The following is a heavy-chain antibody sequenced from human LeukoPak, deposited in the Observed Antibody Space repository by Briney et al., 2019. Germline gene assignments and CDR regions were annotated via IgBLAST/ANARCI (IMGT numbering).Heavy chain of an antibody. CDR2: IYYSGST. Sequence: SETLSLTCTVSGGSISSYYWSWIRQPPGKGLEWIGYIYYSGSTNYNPSLKSRVTISVDTSKNQFSLKLSSVTAADTAVYYCARQTGSQVTVLRYWGQGTLVTVSS. J-gene: IGHJ4*02. D-gene: IGHD3-10*01. V-gene: IGHV4-59*08. CDR1: GGSISSYY. CDR3: ARQTGSQVTVLRY.